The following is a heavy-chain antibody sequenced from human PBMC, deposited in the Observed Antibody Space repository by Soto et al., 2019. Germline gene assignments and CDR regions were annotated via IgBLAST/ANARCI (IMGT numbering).Heavy chain of an antibody. J-gene: IGHJ4*01. D-gene: IGHD2-15*01. CDR1: GGTFSSYT. Sequence: SVKVSCKASGGTFSSYTISWVRQAPAQGLEWMGGLIPIFSTAICAQKSEGRVTITVDKSTSTAYLELSSLRSEDSAVYNCAREAEEDRSTTRRSYFDYWDQGALVTASS. CDR3: AREAEEDRSTTRRSYFDY. V-gene: IGHV1-69*06. CDR2: LIPIFSTA.